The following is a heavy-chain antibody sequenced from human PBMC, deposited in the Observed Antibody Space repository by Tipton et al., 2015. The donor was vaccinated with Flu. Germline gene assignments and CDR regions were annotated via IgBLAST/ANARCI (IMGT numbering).Heavy chain of an antibody. CDR1: GASINSGAYY. V-gene: IGHV4-61*02. J-gene: IGHJ5*02. CDR3: TRAPGSSGYYP. D-gene: IGHD3-22*01. CDR2: FHISGNT. Sequence: TLSLTCTVSGASINSGAYYWNWIRQPAGKGLEWIGRFHISGNTDYNPSLGRRATILADTSSNQFSLTLTSVTVADTAVYYCTRAPGSSGYYPWGQGTLVTVSS.